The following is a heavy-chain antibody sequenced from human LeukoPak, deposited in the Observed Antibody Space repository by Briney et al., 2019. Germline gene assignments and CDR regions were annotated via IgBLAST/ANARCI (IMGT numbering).Heavy chain of an antibody. CDR3: VGRLKDVDY. D-gene: IGHD3-16*01. Sequence: GRSLRLSCAASGFTFSSYAMHWVRQAPGKGLEWVAVISYDGSNKYYADSVKGRFTISRDNSKNTLYLQMNSLRAEDTAVYYCVGRLKDVDYWGQGTLVTVSS. CDR2: ISYDGSNK. V-gene: IGHV3-30*01. CDR1: GFTFSSYA. J-gene: IGHJ4*02.